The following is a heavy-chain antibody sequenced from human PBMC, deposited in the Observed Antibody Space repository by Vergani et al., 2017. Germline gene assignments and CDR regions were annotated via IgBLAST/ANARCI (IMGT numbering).Heavy chain of an antibody. CDR1: GGSFSGYY. Sequence: QVQLQQWGAGLLKPSETLSLTCAVYGGSFSGYYWSWIRQPPGKGLEWIGEINHSGSTNYNPSLKSRVTISVDTSKNQCSLKLSSVTAADTAVYYCARGHTYYDYVWGSYRFDYWGQGTLVTVSS. V-gene: IGHV4-34*01. CDR3: ARGHTYYDYVWGSYRFDY. CDR2: INHSGST. D-gene: IGHD3-16*02. J-gene: IGHJ4*02.